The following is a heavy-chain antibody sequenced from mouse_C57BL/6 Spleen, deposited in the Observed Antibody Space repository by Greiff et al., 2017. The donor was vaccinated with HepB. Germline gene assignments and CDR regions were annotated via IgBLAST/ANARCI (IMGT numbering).Heavy chain of an antibody. CDR2: INPSSGYT. CDR1: GYTFTSYT. Sequence: VKLQESGAELARPGASVKMSCKASGYTFTSYTMHWVKQRPGQGLEWIGYINPSSGYTKYNQKFKDKATLTADKSSSTAYMQLSSLTSEDSAVYYCARPLYYYAMDYWGQGTSVTVSS. J-gene: IGHJ4*01. V-gene: IGHV1-4*01. CDR3: ARPLYYYAMDY.